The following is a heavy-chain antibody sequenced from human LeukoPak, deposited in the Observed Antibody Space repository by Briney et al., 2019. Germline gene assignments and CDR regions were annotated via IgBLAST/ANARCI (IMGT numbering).Heavy chain of an antibody. D-gene: IGHD5-24*01. J-gene: IGHJ4*02. CDR3: AREPRRDFPIPSGN. CDR1: GGSISSSSYY. CDR2: IYYSGST. V-gene: IGHV4-39*07. Sequence: SETLSLTCTVSGGSISSSSYYWGWIRQPPGKGLEWIGSIYYSGSTYYNPSLKSRVTISVDTSKNQFSLKLSSVTAADTAVYYCAREPRRDFPIPSGNWGQGTLVTVSS.